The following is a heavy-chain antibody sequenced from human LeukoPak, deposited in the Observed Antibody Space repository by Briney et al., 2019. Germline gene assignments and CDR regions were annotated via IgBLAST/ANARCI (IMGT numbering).Heavy chain of an antibody. CDR3: ARDSGGLYFDY. CDR2: ISGSGSHT. Sequence: GGSLRLSCAASGFTFSTYAMSWVRQAPGKGLEWLSVISGSGSHTYYADSVGGRFTISRDNSKNTLYLQMNSLRAEDTAVYYCARDSGGLYFDYWGQGTLVTVSS. D-gene: IGHD2-8*02. J-gene: IGHJ4*02. CDR1: GFTFSTYA. V-gene: IGHV3-23*01.